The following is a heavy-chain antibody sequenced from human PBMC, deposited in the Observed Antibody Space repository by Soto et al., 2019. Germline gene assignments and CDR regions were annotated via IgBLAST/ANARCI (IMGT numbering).Heavy chain of an antibody. CDR1: GFTFRSYA. J-gene: IGHJ4*02. V-gene: IGHV3-21*01. D-gene: IGHD6-19*01. CDR2: ISSTSTYT. CDR3: ARDLALAGNY. Sequence: PWGSLRLSCAASGFTFRSYAMNWVRQTQEKGLEWVSSISSTSTYTHYADSVKGRFTISRDNANSSLFLQMNSLRAEDTAIYYCARDLALAGNYWGQGALVTVSS.